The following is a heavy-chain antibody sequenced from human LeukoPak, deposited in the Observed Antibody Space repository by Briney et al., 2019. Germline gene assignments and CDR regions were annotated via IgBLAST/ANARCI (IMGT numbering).Heavy chain of an antibody. CDR3: TTDVNYYDSSGYFRFDY. D-gene: IGHD3-22*01. CDR1: GFTFSKAW. V-gene: IGHV3-15*01. CDR2: VKSKTDGGTI. Sequence: GGSLRLSCATSGFTFSKAWMTWVRQAPGKGLEWIGRVKSKTDGGTIDYAAPVKGRFTISRDDSKTTLYLQMNSLKTEDTAVYYCTTDVNYYDSSGYFRFDYWGQGALVTASS. J-gene: IGHJ4*02.